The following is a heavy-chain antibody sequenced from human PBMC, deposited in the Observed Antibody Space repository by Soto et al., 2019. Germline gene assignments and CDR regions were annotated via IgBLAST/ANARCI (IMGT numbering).Heavy chain of an antibody. J-gene: IGHJ6*02. CDR3: GVSSGRPYPYAMDV. CDR1: AFSFSDHY. D-gene: IGHD6-25*01. V-gene: IGHV3-72*01. Sequence: EVQLAVSGGGLVPPGGSLRLSCAASAFSFSDHYVDWVRQAPGKGLEWVGRSRSKSNNYTALYAASAKGRFTISRDDSKSSLSLQMNSLRTEDTAVYYCGVSSGRPYPYAMDVWAQGTTVIVSS. CDR2: SRSKSNNYTA.